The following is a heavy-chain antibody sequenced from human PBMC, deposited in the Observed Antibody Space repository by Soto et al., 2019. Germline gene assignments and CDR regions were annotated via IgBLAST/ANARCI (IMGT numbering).Heavy chain of an antibody. J-gene: IGHJ4*02. CDR2: MNPNSGDT. D-gene: IGHD3-3*01. V-gene: IGHV1-8*01. CDR3: ARASYTLESFSS. Sequence: GASVKVSCKTSGYTFTSYDINWVRQGPGQGLEWMGWMNPNSGDTGYAQKFQGRVTMTRSTSISTAYMELSSLRSEDTAIYFCARASYTLESFSSWGQGTLVTVSS. CDR1: GYTFTSYD.